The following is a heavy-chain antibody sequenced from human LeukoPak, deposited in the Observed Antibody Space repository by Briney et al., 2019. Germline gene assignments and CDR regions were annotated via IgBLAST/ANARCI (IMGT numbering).Heavy chain of an antibody. Sequence: GESLKISCKGSGYTFTTYWIGWVRQMPGKGLEWMGVIYPGDSDTRYSPSFQGQVTISADKSISTAYLQWTSLMASDTAMYYCARSEPRGRSFDIWGQGTMVTVSS. CDR3: ARSEPRGRSFDI. D-gene: IGHD1-14*01. J-gene: IGHJ3*02. CDR1: GYTFTTYW. V-gene: IGHV5-51*01. CDR2: IYPGDSDT.